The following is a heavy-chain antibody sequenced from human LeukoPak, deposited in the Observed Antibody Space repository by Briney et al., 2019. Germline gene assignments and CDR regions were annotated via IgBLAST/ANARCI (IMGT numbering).Heavy chain of an antibody. V-gene: IGHV4-34*01. CDR3: ARLIPTPIVGATNDY. D-gene: IGHD1-26*01. Sequence: SETLSLTCAVYGGSFSGYYWSWIRQPPGKGLGWIGEINHSGSTNYNPSLKSRVTISVDTSKNQFSLKLSSVTAADTAVYYCARLIPTPIVGATNDYWGQGTLVTVSS. CDR1: GGSFSGYY. J-gene: IGHJ4*02. CDR2: INHSGST.